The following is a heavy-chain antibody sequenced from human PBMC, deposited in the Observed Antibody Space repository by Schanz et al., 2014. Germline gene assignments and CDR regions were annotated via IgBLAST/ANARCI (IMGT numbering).Heavy chain of an antibody. V-gene: IGHV3-23*04. Sequence: EVQLVESGGGLVKPGGSLRLSCEASEFTFSSYKMNWVRQAPGKGLEWVSTISASGGSTYYADSVKGRFTISRDNSKNILYLQMNSLRAEDTAVYYCAKARRKSNCSGGRCFHYSYYGMDVWGQGTTVTVSS. D-gene: IGHD2-15*01. CDR1: EFTFSSYK. CDR3: AKARRKSNCSGGRCFHYSYYGMDV. J-gene: IGHJ6*02. CDR2: ISASGGST.